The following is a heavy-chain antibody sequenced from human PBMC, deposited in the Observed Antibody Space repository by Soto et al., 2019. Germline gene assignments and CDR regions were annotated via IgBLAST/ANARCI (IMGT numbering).Heavy chain of an antibody. CDR2: ITSSGRTT. CDR3: AKDLSYPAYYIDY. Sequence: GSLRLSCAASGFTFSDYYMNWIRQAPGKGLEWVSYITSSGRTTYYADSVKGRFTISRDNAKNSLYLQMNSLRAEDTAVYYCAKDLSYPAYYIDYSGQGTLVTVST. V-gene: IGHV3-11*01. J-gene: IGHJ4*02. CDR1: GFTFSDYY.